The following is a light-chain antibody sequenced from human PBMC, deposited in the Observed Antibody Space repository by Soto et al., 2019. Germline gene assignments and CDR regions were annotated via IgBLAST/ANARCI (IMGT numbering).Light chain of an antibody. Sequence: DIQMTQSPSTLSGSVGDRVTITYRASQTISSWLAWYQQKPGKAPKLLIYKASTLKSGVPSRFSGSGSGTEFTLTISSLQPDDFATYYCQQYSTHPWTFGQGTKVDIK. J-gene: IGKJ1*01. V-gene: IGKV1-5*03. CDR1: QTISSW. CDR3: QQYSTHPWT. CDR2: KAS.